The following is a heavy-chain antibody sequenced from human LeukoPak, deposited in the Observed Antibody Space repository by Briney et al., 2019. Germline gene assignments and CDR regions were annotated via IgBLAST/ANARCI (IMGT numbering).Heavy chain of an antibody. Sequence: GGSLRLSCAASGFTFNNYAMTWVRQAPGKGLEWVSAISSGGNTYYTDSVKGRFTISRDYSKTTLYLQVNSLGAEDTAVYYCTRILTGHYNFDYWGQGTLVTVSP. CDR1: GFTFNNYA. CDR2: ISSGGNT. V-gene: IGHV3-23*01. D-gene: IGHD3-9*01. CDR3: TRILTGHYNFDY. J-gene: IGHJ4*02.